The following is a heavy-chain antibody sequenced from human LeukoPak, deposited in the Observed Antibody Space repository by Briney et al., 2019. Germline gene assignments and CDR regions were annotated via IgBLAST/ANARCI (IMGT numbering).Heavy chain of an antibody. D-gene: IGHD3-10*01. J-gene: IGHJ2*01. V-gene: IGHV1-2*02. CDR3: ARGRVTTMVRGVITNYFDL. CDR2: IHPNSDGT. CDR1: GYTFTAHY. Sequence: ASVTVSCRASGYTFTAHYIHWVRQAPGQGLEWMGWIHPNSDGTNYAQKFLASVTMTGDTSINTAFMELSRLRSDDTAIYYCARGRVTTMVRGVITNYFDLWGRGSLVTVSS.